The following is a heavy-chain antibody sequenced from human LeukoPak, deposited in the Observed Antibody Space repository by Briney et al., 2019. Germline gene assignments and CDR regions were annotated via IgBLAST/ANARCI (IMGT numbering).Heavy chain of an antibody. V-gene: IGHV3-30*02. CDR3: AKPVFEYSRHNWFDP. CDR1: GFTLSSYG. Sequence: GGSLRLSCAASGFTLSSYGMHWVRQAPGKGLEWVAFIRYDGSNKYYADSVKGRFTISRDNSKNTLYLQMNSLRAEDTAVYYCAKPVFEYSRHNWFDPWGQGTLVTVSS. CDR2: IRYDGSNK. D-gene: IGHD6-6*01. J-gene: IGHJ5*02.